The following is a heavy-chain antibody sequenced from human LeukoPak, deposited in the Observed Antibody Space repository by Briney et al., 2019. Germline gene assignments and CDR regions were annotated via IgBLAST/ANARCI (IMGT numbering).Heavy chain of an antibody. CDR2: IYYSGST. Sequence: PSETLSLTCTVSGGSISSSSYYWGWIRQPPGKGLEWIGSIYYSGSTYYNPSLKSRVTISVDTSKNQFSLKLSPVTAADTAVYYCARLLWFGESEDWGQGTLVTVSS. CDR1: GGSISSSSYY. V-gene: IGHV4-39*07. J-gene: IGHJ4*02. D-gene: IGHD3-10*01. CDR3: ARLLWFGESED.